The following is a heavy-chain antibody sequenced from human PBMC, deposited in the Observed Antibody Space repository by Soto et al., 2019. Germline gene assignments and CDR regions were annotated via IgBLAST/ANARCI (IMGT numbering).Heavy chain of an antibody. CDR1: GGSISSSSYY. D-gene: IGHD3-3*01. J-gene: IGHJ6*03. CDR3: ARHYSPIFGVVTWLATDYYYYYMDV. V-gene: IGHV4-39*01. CDR2: IYYSGST. Sequence: SETLSLTCTVSGGSISSSSYYWGWIRQPPGKGLEWIGSIYYSGSTYYNPSLKSRVTISVDTSKNQFSLKLSSVTAADTAVYYCARHYSPIFGVVTWLATDYYYYYMDVWGKGTTVTVSS.